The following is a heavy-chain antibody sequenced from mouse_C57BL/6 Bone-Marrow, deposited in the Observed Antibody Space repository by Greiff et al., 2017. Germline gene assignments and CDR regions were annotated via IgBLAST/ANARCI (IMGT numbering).Heavy chain of an antibody. D-gene: IGHD1-1*01. V-gene: IGHV1-81*01. CDR2: IYPRSGNT. Sequence: VQLVESGAELARPGASVKLSCKASGYTFTSYGISWVKQRTGQGLEWIGEIYPRSGNTYYNEKFKGKATLTADKSSSTAYMELRSLTSEDSAVYFCARWDYYGSSHAMDYWGQGTSVTVSS. CDR1: GYTFTSYG. CDR3: ARWDYYGSSHAMDY. J-gene: IGHJ4*01.